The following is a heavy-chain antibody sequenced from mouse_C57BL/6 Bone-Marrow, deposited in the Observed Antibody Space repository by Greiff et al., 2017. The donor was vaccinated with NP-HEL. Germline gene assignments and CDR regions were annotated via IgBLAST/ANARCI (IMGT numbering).Heavy chain of an antibody. J-gene: IGHJ2*01. Sequence: VQLQQPGAELVKPGASVKLSCKASGYTFTSYWMQWVKQRPGQGLEWIGEIDPSDSYTNYNQKFKGKATLTVDTSSSTAYMQLSSLTSEDSAVDYCASPHYYGSSSDYGGQGTTLTVSS. D-gene: IGHD1-1*01. CDR1: GYTFTSYW. V-gene: IGHV1-50*01. CDR3: ASPHYYGSSSDY. CDR2: IDPSDSYT.